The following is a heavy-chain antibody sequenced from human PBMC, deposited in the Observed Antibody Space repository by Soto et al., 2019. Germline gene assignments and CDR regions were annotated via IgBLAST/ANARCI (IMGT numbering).Heavy chain of an antibody. CDR1: GFTFKNYD. CDR2: ISGSGAIT. Sequence: EVQLLESGEGLVQPGGSLRLSCVASGFTFKNYDMRWVRQAPGKGLEWVSGISGSGAITYYADSVRGRFTISRDNSKNTLYLQLNSLRAEDTAIYYCAKDRQFRSYYESAGHYNNWGQGTLVTVSS. V-gene: IGHV3-23*01. CDR3: AKDRQFRSYYESAGHYNN. D-gene: IGHD3-10*01. J-gene: IGHJ4*02.